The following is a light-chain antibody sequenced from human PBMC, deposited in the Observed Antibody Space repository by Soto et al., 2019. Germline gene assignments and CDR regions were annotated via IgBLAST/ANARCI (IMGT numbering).Light chain of an antibody. CDR3: QQYHSYPLT. Sequence: DIQMTQSPSTLSASVGYRVTITCRASQSLNSWLVWYQQKPGKVPNLLIYRASRLQSGVPSRFSGSESGTEFNLTISSLQPDDFATYYCQQYHSYPLTFGGGTKVEIK. CDR2: RAS. CDR1: QSLNSW. V-gene: IGKV1-5*03. J-gene: IGKJ4*01.